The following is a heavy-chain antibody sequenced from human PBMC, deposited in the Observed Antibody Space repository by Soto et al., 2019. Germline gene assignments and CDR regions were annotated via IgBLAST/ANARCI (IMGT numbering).Heavy chain of an antibody. D-gene: IGHD1-1*01. Sequence: PGGSLRLSCAASGFTFSSYGMHWVRHAPGKGLEWVAVISYDGSNKYYADSVKGRFTISRDNSKNTLYLQMNSLRAEDTAVYYCAKSRPSGTGLFDYWGQGTLVTVAS. CDR1: GFTFSSYG. CDR3: AKSRPSGTGLFDY. J-gene: IGHJ4*02. V-gene: IGHV3-30*18. CDR2: ISYDGSNK.